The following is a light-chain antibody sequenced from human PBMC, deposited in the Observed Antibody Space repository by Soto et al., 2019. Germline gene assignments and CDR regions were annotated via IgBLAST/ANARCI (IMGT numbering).Light chain of an antibody. CDR2: GAS. V-gene: IGKV1-5*01. Sequence: DLHMTQFPSPPVATFWDRGPINCRGSQPIRGFLAWYQQRPGRAPKLLIHGASTMESGVPARFSASGSGTEFTLTISNVQPDDFATYYCQQYNRMWTFGQGTKVDIK. CDR1: QPIRGF. CDR3: QQYNRMWT. J-gene: IGKJ1*01.